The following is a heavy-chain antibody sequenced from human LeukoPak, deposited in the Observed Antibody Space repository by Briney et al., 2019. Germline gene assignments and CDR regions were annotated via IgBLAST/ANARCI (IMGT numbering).Heavy chain of an antibody. J-gene: IGHJ4*02. CDR1: GGSISSGGYY. Sequence: SETLSLTCTVSGGSISSGGYYWSWIRQHLGKGLEWIGYIYYSGSTYYNPSLKSRVTISVDTSKNQFSLKLSSVTAADTAVYYCAQSYNWNYYYWGQGTLVTVSS. D-gene: IGHD1-1*01. CDR2: IYYSGST. CDR3: AQSYNWNYYY. V-gene: IGHV4-31*03.